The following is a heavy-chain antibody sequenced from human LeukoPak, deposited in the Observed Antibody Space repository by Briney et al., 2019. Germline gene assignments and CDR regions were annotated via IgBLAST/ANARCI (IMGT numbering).Heavy chain of an antibody. CDR1: GFTFSSYS. V-gene: IGHV3-21*01. J-gene: IGHJ5*02. Sequence: GGSLRLSCAASGFTFSSYSLNWVRQAPGQGLEWVSSISCTSSSIYYADSVKGRFTISRDNAKNSLDLQMNSLRAEDTAVYYCASNNWKGLNWFDPWGQGTLVTVSS. CDR3: ASNNWKGLNWFDP. D-gene: IGHD1-20*01. CDR2: ISCTSSSI.